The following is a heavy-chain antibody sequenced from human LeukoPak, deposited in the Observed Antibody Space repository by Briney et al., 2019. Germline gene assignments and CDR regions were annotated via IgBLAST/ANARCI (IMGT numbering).Heavy chain of an antibody. CDR3: ARVYSLMDRAEYYFDS. CDR1: GVTVSNNY. CDR2: IYSGGGT. J-gene: IGHJ4*02. Sequence: GGSLRLSCAASGVTVSNNYMSWVRQAPGKGLEWVSVIYSGGGTNSADSVKGRFTISRDNSKNTLYLQMNSLRAEDTAVYYCARVYSLMDRAEYYFDSWGQGTLVTVSS. D-gene: IGHD2-21*01. V-gene: IGHV3-53*01.